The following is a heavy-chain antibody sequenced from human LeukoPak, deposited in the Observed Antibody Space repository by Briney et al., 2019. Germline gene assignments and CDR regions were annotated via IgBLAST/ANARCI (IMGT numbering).Heavy chain of an antibody. CDR1: GGTFSSYA. CDR2: IIPIFGTA. CDR3: ARVKVGVTGPFDY. J-gene: IGHJ4*02. Sequence: ASVKVSCKASGGTFSSYAISWVRQAPGQGLEWMGGIIPIFGTANYAQKFQGRVTITADGSTSTAYMELRSLRSDDTAVYYCARVKVGVTGPFDYWGQGTLVTVSS. V-gene: IGHV1-69*13. D-gene: IGHD1-26*01.